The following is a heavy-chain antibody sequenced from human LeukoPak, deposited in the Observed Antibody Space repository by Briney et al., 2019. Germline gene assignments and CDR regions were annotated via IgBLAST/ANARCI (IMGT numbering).Heavy chain of an antibody. CDR1: GYTFIAYY. CDR2: INPNSGGT. CDR3: ARGSYDSSDYEYFQH. D-gene: IGHD3-22*01. J-gene: IGHJ1*01. Sequence: ASVKVSCKASGYTFIAYYMHWVRQAPGQGLEWMGWINPNSGGTNYAQKFQGRVTMTRDTSISTAYMDLSRLRSDDTAVYFCARGSYDSSDYEYFQHWGQGTLVTVSS. V-gene: IGHV1-2*02.